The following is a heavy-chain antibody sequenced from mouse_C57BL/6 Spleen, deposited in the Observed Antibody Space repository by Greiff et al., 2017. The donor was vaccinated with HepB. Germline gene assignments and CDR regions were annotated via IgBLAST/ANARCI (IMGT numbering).Heavy chain of an antibody. J-gene: IGHJ1*03. CDR2: INPSSGYT. CDR1: GYTFTSYW. CDR3: ARCRGWLPLNFDV. Sequence: VQLQQSGAELAKPGASVKLSCKASGYTFTSYWMHWVKQRPGQGLEWIGYINPSSGYTKYNQKFKDKATLTADKSSSTAYMQLSSLTYEDSAVYYCARCRGWLPLNFDVWGTRTTVTVSS. V-gene: IGHV1-7*01. D-gene: IGHD2-3*01.